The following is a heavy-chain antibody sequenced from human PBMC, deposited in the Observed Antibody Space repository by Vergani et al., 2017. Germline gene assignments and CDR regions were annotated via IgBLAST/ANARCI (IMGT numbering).Heavy chain of an antibody. V-gene: IGHV4-4*07. CDR2: IYTSGST. D-gene: IGHD5-18*01. J-gene: IGHJ6*03. CDR1: GGSLSSYY. Sequence: QVQLQESGPGLVKPSETLSLTCTVSGGSLSSYYWSWIRQPAGKGLEWIGRIYTSGSTNYNPSLKSRVTMSVDTSKNQFSLKLSSVTAADTAVYYCAREHTAMADYYYYMDVWGKGTTVTVSS. CDR3: AREHTAMADYYYYMDV.